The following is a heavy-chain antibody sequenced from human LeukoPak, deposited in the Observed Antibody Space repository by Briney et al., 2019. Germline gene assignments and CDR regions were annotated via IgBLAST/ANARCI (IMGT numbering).Heavy chain of an antibody. J-gene: IGHJ4*02. CDR3: AKDMDASATNTLFDH. CDR1: GFTFEDDA. V-gene: IGHV3-9*01. Sequence: GRSLRLSCTASGFTFEDDAMHWVRQVPGKGLEWVSHISWNGHRVVYADSVRGRFTISRDNAKNSLYLQMNSLRGEDTAFYYCAKDMDASATNTLFDHWGRGTLVTVSS. D-gene: IGHD4-11*01. CDR2: ISWNGHRV.